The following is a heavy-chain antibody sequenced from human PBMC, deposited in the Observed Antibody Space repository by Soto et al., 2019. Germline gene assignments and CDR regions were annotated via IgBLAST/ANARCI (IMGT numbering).Heavy chain of an antibody. D-gene: IGHD3-22*01. CDR1: GGSISSYY. V-gene: IGHV4-59*01. CDR3: ARVVASYYDSSGYYSEYFQH. CDR2: IYYSGST. J-gene: IGHJ1*01. Sequence: QVQLQESGPGLVKPSETLSLTCTVSGGSISSYYWSWIRQPPGKGLEWIGYIYYSGSTNYNPSLKSRVPISVDTSKNQFSLKLSSVTAADTAVYYCARVVASYYDSSGYYSEYFQHWGQGTLVTVSS.